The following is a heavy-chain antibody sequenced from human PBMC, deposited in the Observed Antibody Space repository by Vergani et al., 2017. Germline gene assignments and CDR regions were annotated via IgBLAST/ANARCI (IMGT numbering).Heavy chain of an antibody. CDR2: SGSGGST. V-gene: IGHV3-53*01. J-gene: IGHJ6*02. D-gene: IGHD2-8*01. CDR3: ARDRGYCTNGVCSWFRTPELYYYYYGMDV. Sequence: EVQLVESGGGLVQPGGSLRLSCAASGFTVSSNYMSWVRQAPGKGLEWVSAISGSGGSTYYADSVKGRFTIARDNAKNSLYLQMNSLRAEDTAVYYCARDRGYCTNGVCSWFRTPELYYYYYGMDVWGQGTTVTVSS. CDR1: GFTVSSNY.